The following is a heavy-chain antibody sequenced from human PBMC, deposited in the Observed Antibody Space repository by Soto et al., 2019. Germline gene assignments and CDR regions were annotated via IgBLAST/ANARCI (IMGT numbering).Heavy chain of an antibody. D-gene: IGHD3-10*01. CDR2: TYSGGAT. CDR1: GITVSTSY. V-gene: IGHV3-66*01. J-gene: IGHJ5*02. CDR3: ATSLLWFGELRS. Sequence: EVQLVESGGGLVQPGGSLRLSCAASGITVSTSYMSWVRQAPGKGLEWVSLTYSGGATYYADPVKGRFSISRDNFNNTVYLQMNSLRAEDTAMYYCATSLLWFGELRSWGQGTLVTVSS.